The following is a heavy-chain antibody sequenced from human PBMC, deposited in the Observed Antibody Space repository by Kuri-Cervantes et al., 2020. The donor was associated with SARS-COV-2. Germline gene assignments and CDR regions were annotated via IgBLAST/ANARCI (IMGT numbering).Heavy chain of an antibody. CDR3: RAWLGHFDS. Sequence: GGSLRLSCIASGFLFSSYEMNWVRQAPGKGLEWISYISSNGNTIYYADSVKGRFTISRDNAKNSLYLQMNSLRAEDTAVCYCRAWLGHFDSWGQGTLVTVSS. CDR1: GFLFSSYE. D-gene: IGHD6-19*01. V-gene: IGHV3-48*03. CDR2: ISSNGNTI. J-gene: IGHJ4*02.